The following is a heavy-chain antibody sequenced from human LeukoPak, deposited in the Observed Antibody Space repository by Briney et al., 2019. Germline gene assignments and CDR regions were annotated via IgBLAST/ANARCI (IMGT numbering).Heavy chain of an antibody. J-gene: IGHJ4*02. Sequence: PSETLSLTCAVYGGSFSGYYWSWIRQPPGKGLEWIGEINHSGSTNYNPSLKSRVTISVDTSKNQFSLKLSSVTAADTAVYYCVRARRQYCSSTRCYLFDYWGQGTLVTVSS. V-gene: IGHV4-34*01. CDR2: INHSGST. CDR3: VRARRQYCSSTRCYLFDY. CDR1: GGSFSGYY. D-gene: IGHD2-2*01.